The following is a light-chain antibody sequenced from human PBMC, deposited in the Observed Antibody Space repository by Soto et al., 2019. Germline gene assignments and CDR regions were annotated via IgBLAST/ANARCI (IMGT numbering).Light chain of an antibody. J-gene: IGLJ1*01. CDR2: LEGGTY. V-gene: IGLV4-60*03. Sequence: QSVLTQSSSASASLGSSVKLTCTLSSGHSGHIIAWHQQQPGKAPRYLMKLEGGTYNQWSGVPDRYSGSSSGPDRYLTLSNLQSEDEADYYCETWDSYTHVFGTGTKLTVL. CDR1: SGHSGHI. CDR3: ETWDSYTHV.